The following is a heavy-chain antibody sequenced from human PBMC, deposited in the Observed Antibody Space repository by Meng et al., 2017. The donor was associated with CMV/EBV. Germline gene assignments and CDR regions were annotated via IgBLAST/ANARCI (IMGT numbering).Heavy chain of an antibody. D-gene: IGHD3-22*01. Sequence: SETLSLTCTVSGGSISSSSYYWGWIRQPPGKGLEWIGEINHSGSTNYNPSLKSRVTISVDTSKNQFSLKLSSVTAADTAVYYCAREAADYYDSSGYYLWGQGTLVTVSS. CDR1: GGSISSSSYY. CDR2: INHSGST. CDR3: AREAADYYDSSGYYL. J-gene: IGHJ4*02. V-gene: IGHV4-39*07.